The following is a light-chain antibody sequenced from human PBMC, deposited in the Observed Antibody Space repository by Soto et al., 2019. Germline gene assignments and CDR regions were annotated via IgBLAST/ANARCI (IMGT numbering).Light chain of an antibody. CDR3: QQYGSSPYT. V-gene: IGKV3-20*01. J-gene: IGKJ2*01. Sequence: EIVLTQSPGTLSLSPGERATLSCRASQSVSSSYLAWYQQKPGQAPRLLIYVASTRATGTPDRFSSSGSGTNFTLTINRLEPEDFAVYYCQQYGSSPYTFGQGTQLEIK. CDR1: QSVSSSY. CDR2: VAS.